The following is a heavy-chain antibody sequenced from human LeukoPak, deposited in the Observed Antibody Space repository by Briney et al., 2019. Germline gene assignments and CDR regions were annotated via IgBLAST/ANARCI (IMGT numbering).Heavy chain of an antibody. CDR2: IGTSGGGT. CDR1: GGTFSTYA. Sequence: SCKASGGTFSTYAMSWVRQAPGKGLEWVSSIGTSGGGTYYADSVKGRFTISRDKSKNTLFLQMDSLRAEDTAIYYRAKSGLNRFDYWGQGTLVTVSS. J-gene: IGHJ4*02. V-gene: IGHV3-23*01. CDR3: AKSGLNRFDY. D-gene: IGHD2-15*01.